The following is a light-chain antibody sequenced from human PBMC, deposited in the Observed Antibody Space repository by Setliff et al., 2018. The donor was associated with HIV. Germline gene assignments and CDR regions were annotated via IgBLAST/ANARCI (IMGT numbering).Light chain of an antibody. J-gene: IGLJ1*01. CDR2: EVS. CDR1: SSDVGNYNY. V-gene: IGLV2-14*03. Sequence: QSALTQPASVSGSPGQSITISCTGSSSDVGNYNYVSWYQQLPDKAPKLVIYEVSKRPSGVSHRFSGSKSGYTASLTISGLQPDDEGDYFCSSFRSNNTDVFGTGTKGTV. CDR3: SSFRSNNTDV.